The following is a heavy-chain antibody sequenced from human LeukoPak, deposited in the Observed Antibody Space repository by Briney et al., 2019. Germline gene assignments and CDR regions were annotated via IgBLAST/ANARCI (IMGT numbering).Heavy chain of an antibody. J-gene: IGHJ4*02. CDR2: ITSSGTYI. Sequence: GGSLRLSCAASRFTFSSYSMNWVRQAPGKVLEWVSSITSSGTYIFYADSVKGRFTISRDNSKNTLYLQMNSLRAEDTAVYYCASSGWYRDYWGQGTLVTVSS. D-gene: IGHD6-19*01. V-gene: IGHV3-21*04. CDR3: ASSGWYRDY. CDR1: RFTFSSYS.